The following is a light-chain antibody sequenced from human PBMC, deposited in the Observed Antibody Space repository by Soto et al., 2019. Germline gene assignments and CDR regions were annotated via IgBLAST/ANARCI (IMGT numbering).Light chain of an antibody. Sequence: QSVLTQPPSASGTPGRRVTISCSGSSSNIGSNSVNWYQQLPGTAPKLLIYSNDRRPSGVPDRFSGPKSGTSASLAISGLQSEDEADYYCAAWDDSLNGYVFGTGTSSPS. CDR3: AAWDDSLNGYV. J-gene: IGLJ1*01. CDR2: SND. V-gene: IGLV1-44*01. CDR1: SSNIGSNS.